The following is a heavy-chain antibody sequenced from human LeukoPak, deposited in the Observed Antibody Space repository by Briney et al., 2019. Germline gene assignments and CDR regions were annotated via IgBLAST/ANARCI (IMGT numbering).Heavy chain of an antibody. CDR3: AREGYYGMDV. CDR2: INPSGGST. J-gene: IGHJ6*02. V-gene: IGHV1-46*01. CDR1: GFTFSSYA. Sequence: GGSLRLSCAASGFTFSSYAMSWVRQAPGQGLEWMGIINPSGGSTSYAQKFQGRVTMTRDTSTSTVYMELSSLRSEDTAVYYCAREGYYGMDVWGQGTTVTVSS.